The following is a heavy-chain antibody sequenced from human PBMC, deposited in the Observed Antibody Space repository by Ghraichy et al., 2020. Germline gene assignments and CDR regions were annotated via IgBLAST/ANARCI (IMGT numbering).Heavy chain of an antibody. J-gene: IGHJ4*02. CDR2: ISYSGST. Sequence: SQTLSLTCTVSGGSVSSGSYYWTWIRQPPGKGLVWIGYISYSGSTNYNPSLRSRVTISVATSKKPFSLQLKSVTAADTALYYCARAGNWNYDPFDSWGQGTLVTVSS. V-gene: IGHV4-61*01. D-gene: IGHD1-7*01. CDR3: ARAGNWNYDPFDS. CDR1: GGSVSSGSYY.